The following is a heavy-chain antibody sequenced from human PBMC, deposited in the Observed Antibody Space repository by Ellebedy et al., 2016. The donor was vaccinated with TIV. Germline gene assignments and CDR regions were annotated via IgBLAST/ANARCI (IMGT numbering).Heavy chain of an antibody. V-gene: IGHV3-11*04. CDR2: ISSSGGTTI. D-gene: IGHD3-16*01. CDR1: GFTFSDYY. CDR3: VKAWGD. Sequence: GESLKISCAASGFTFSDYYMSWIRQAPGKGLEWVSYISSSGGTTISYANSVKGRFTISRDNSKNTLYLQMSSLRPDDTAVYYCVKAWGDWGQGTLVTVSS. J-gene: IGHJ4*02.